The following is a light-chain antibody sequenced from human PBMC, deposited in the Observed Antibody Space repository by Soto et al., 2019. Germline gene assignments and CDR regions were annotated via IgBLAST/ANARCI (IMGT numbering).Light chain of an antibody. Sequence: DIQMTQSPSTLSASVGDRVTITCWASQSISSWLAWYQQKPGKAPKLLIYDVSSLEGGVPSRFSGSGSGTEFTLTISSLQPDDFATYYCQQYSSYSTFGQGTKVEI. CDR1: QSISSW. CDR3: QQYSSYST. CDR2: DVS. J-gene: IGKJ1*01. V-gene: IGKV1-5*01.